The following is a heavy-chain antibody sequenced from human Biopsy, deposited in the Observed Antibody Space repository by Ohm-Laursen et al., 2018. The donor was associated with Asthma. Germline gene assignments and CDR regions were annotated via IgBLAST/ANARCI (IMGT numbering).Heavy chain of an antibody. CDR1: VFTFSRFG. CDR3: AKVHRVYAMVGYFDY. CDR2: IWYDGSNK. J-gene: IGHJ4*02. D-gene: IGHD2-8*01. V-gene: IGHV3-33*06. Sequence: SLRLSCSASVFTFSRFGMHWVRQAPGKGLEWVAVIWYDGSNKYYADSVKGRFTISRDNSKNTLYLQMNSLRAEDTAVYYCAKVHRVYAMVGYFDYWGQGTLVTVSS.